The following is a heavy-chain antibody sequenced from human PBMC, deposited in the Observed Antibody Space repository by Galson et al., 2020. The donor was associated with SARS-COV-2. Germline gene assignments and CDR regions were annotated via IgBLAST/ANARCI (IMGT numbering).Heavy chain of an antibody. Sequence: GGSLRLSCTASGFNFSNFGLHWVRQAPGKGLEWVAVISYDGSSIFYADSVKGRFTVSRDNPKNTVYVQMNSLRTEDTAVYFCAKAPPKVRGPDYYYDPVYLEQWGQGTLVSVSS. CDR1: GFNFSNFG. J-gene: IGHJ1*01. V-gene: IGHV3-30*18. CDR3: AKAPPKVRGPDYYYDPVYLEQ. D-gene: IGHD1-20*01. CDR2: ISYDGSSI.